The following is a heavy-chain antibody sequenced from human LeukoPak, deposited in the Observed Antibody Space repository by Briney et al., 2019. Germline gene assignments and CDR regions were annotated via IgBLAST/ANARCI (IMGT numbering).Heavy chain of an antibody. Sequence: GGSLRLSCVESGFTFSHYWMTWYRQAPGKGLEWVANLNQDGSIQDYGDSVRGRFTISRDNAKNSVYIQINSLRVEDTAMYFCARDHNGADVCGRGTKVTVSS. D-gene: IGHD2-8*01. CDR2: LNQDGSIQ. CDR3: ARDHNGADV. J-gene: IGHJ3*01. V-gene: IGHV3-7*01. CDR1: GFTFSHYW.